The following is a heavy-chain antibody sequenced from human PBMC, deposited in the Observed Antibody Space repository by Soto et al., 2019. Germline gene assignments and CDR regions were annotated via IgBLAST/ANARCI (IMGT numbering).Heavy chain of an antibody. CDR3: ARHGSIAARHNWFDP. Sequence: SVTLSVTCTVGGGSVRRGSRYWVRIRQPPGKGLEWIGSVYYSGSTYYNPSLKSRVTISVDTSKNQFSLKLSSVTAADTAVYYCARHGSIAARHNWFDPWGQGTLVTVSS. V-gene: IGHV4-39*01. D-gene: IGHD6-6*01. J-gene: IGHJ5*02. CDR1: GGSVRRGSRY. CDR2: VYYSGST.